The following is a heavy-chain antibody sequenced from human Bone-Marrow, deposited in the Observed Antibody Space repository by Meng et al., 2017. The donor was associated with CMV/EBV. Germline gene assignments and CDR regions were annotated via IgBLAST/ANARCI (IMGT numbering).Heavy chain of an antibody. CDR3: ARDRCSSTSCYRWYYYGMDV. CDR2: IYYSGST. V-gene: IGHV4-39*07. J-gene: IGHJ6*02. Sequence: GPLRLSCTVSGGSISSSSYYWGWIRQPPGKGLEWIGSIYYSGSTYYNPSLKSRVTISVDTSKNQFSLKLSSVTAADTAVYYCARDRCSSTSCYRWYYYGMDVWGQGTTVTVSS. D-gene: IGHD2-2*02. CDR1: GGSISSSSYY.